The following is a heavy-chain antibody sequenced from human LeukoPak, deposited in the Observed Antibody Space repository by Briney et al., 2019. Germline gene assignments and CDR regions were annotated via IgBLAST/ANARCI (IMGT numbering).Heavy chain of an antibody. V-gene: IGHV4-30-4*01. CDR3: ARVPYYYDSSGYYIARFDY. CDR2: IHYSGST. J-gene: IGHJ4*02. CDR1: GGSISSGDYY. D-gene: IGHD3-22*01. Sequence: PSETLSLTCTVSGGSISSGDYYWSWIRQPPGKGLEWIGYIHYSGSTYYNPSLKSRVTISVDTSKNQFSLKLSSVTAADTAVYYCARVPYYYDSSGYYIARFDYWGQGTLVTVSS.